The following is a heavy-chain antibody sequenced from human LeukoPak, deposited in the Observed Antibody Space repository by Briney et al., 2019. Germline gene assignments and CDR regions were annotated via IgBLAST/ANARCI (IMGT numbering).Heavy chain of an antibody. Sequence: GGXLRLSCAASGFTFSIYWMSWVRQAPGKGLEGVANIKQDGREKYYVDSVKGRFTISRDNAKNSLYLQVNSLRAEDTAVYYCAKWGEGSFWGQGTMVTVSS. CDR3: AKWGEGSF. J-gene: IGHJ3*01. CDR1: GFTFSIYW. V-gene: IGHV3-7*03. D-gene: IGHD1-26*01. CDR2: IKQDGREK.